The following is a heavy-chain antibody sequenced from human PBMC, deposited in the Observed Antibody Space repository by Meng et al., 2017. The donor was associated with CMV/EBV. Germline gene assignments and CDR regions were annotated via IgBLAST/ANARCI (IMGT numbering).Heavy chain of an antibody. Sequence: ASVKVSCKASGYTFTSYYMHWVRQAPGQGLEWMGWINPNSGGTNYAQKFQGRVTMTRDTSISTAYMELSRLRSDDTAVYYCARGPYIAAATGGRLDYWGQGTLVTVSS. CDR3: ARGPYIAAATGGRLDY. CDR2: INPNSGGT. D-gene: IGHD6-13*01. V-gene: IGHV1-2*02. CDR1: GYTFTSYY. J-gene: IGHJ4*02.